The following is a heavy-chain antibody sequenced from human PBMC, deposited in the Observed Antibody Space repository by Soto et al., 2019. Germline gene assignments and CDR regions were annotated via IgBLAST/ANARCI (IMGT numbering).Heavy chain of an antibody. CDR2: ISWNSGSI. CDR1: GFTFDDYA. J-gene: IGHJ6*02. V-gene: IGHV3-9*01. Sequence: SLRLSCAASGFTFDDYAMHWVRQAPGKGLEWVSGISWNSGSIGYADSVKGRFTISRDNAKNSLYLQMNSLRAEDTALYYCAEGGPAAIRCYYYGMDVWGQGTTVTVSS. D-gene: IGHD2-2*02. CDR3: AEGGPAAIRCYYYGMDV.